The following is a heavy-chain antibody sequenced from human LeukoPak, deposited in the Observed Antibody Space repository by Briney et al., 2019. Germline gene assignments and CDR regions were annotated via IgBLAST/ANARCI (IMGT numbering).Heavy chain of an antibody. D-gene: IGHD2-2*01. CDR3: ARARPASFED. CDR1: GFSFSTYW. CDR2: INTDGTIT. Sequence: GGSLRLSCAASGFSFSTYWMHWVRHAPGTGLVWVSRINTDGTITTYADPVKGRFTISRDNAKSTLYLQMNSLRAEDTAVYYCARARPASFEDWGQGTLVTVSS. V-gene: IGHV3-74*01. J-gene: IGHJ4*02.